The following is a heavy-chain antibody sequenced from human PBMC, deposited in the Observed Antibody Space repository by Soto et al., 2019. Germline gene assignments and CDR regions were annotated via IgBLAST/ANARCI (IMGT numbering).Heavy chain of an antibody. Sequence: QVQLQESGPGLVKPSETLSLTCTVSGGSISSSNWWSWVRQPPGKGLEWIGEIYHSGSTNYNPSLKSRVTISVDKSKNQFSLKLSSVTAADTAVYYCARRAPSYDIHGYYYYGMDVWGQGTTVTVSS. CDR1: GGSISSSNW. D-gene: IGHD3-9*01. J-gene: IGHJ6*02. V-gene: IGHV4-4*02. CDR3: ARRAPSYDIHGYYYYGMDV. CDR2: IYHSGST.